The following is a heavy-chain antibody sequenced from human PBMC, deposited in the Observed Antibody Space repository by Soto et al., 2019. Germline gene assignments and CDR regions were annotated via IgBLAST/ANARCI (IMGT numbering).Heavy chain of an antibody. Sequence: PSETLSLTCTVSGGSISSYYWSWIRQPPGKGLEWIGYIYYSGTTNYNPSLKSRVTISVDTSKNQFSLKLSSVTAADTAVYYCAGTTTAPLYYWGQGTLVTVS. CDR3: AGTTTAPLYY. CDR2: IYYSGTT. J-gene: IGHJ4*02. V-gene: IGHV4-59*08. D-gene: IGHD4-4*01. CDR1: GGSISSYY.